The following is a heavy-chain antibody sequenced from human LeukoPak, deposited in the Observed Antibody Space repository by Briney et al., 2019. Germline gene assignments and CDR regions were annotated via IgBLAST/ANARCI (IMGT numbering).Heavy chain of an antibody. V-gene: IGHV4-34*08. CDR2: INHSGST. Sequence: SETLSLTCAVYGWTFGDYYLSWVRQPPGKGLEWIGEINHSGSTNYNPSLKSRVTISVDTSKNQFSLKLSSVTAAKTAVYYSAVDYGGNSPFDSWGQGTLVTVSS. CDR1: GWTFGDYY. J-gene: IGHJ4*02. CDR3: AVDYGGNSPFDS. D-gene: IGHD4-23*01.